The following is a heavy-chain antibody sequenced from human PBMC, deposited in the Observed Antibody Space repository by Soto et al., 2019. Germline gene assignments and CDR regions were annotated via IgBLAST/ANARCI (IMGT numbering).Heavy chain of an antibody. V-gene: IGHV3-33*01. Sequence: QVQLEESGGGVVQPGRSLRLSCEASGFTFNTDSMHWVRQPPGKGLEWLAAIWYDGTQKYYAYSVKGRFIISRDNSKKTLYLEMNSLRAEDTAVYYCARAGGTTVTGLWHFDSWGQGTLVTVSS. D-gene: IGHD4-17*01. CDR2: IWYDGTQK. CDR1: GFTFNTDS. CDR3: ARAGGTTVTGLWHFDS. J-gene: IGHJ4*02.